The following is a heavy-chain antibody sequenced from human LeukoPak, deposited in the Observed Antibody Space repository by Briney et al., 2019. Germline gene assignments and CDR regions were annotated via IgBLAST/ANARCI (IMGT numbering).Heavy chain of an antibody. D-gene: IGHD6-19*01. Sequence: GGSLRLSCAASEFTFSSYAMSWVRQAPGKGLEWVSAISGSGGSTYYADSVKGRFTISRDNSKNTLYLQMNSLRAEDTAVYYCAKDLRQWLVVENWFDPWGQGTLVTVSS. CDR1: EFTFSSYA. CDR2: ISGSGGST. V-gene: IGHV3-23*01. J-gene: IGHJ5*02. CDR3: AKDLRQWLVVENWFDP.